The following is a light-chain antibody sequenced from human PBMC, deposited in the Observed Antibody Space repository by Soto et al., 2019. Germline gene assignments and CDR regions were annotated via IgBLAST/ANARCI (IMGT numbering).Light chain of an antibody. CDR1: QSFSNW. Sequence: DIQMTQSPSTLSASVGDTVTITCRASQSFSNWLAWYQQKQGKAPKFLIYKASTLESGVPSRFSCSGSGTELPLTITSLQPDDFATYYCQQYNSYSWTFGQGTKVEIK. CDR2: KAS. CDR3: QQYNSYSWT. J-gene: IGKJ1*01. V-gene: IGKV1-5*03.